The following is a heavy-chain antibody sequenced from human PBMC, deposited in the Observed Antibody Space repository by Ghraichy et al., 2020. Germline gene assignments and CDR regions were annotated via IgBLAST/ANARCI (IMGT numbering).Heavy chain of an antibody. CDR3: ARDTMLLWFEEGMDV. D-gene: IGHD3-10*01. CDR2: INNDGSNT. J-gene: IGHJ6*02. V-gene: IGHV3-74*01. Sequence: LTCAASGFIFSSYWMHWVRQAPGKGLVWVSHINNDGSNTSYADSVKGRFTISRDNAKNTLYLQMNSLRAEDTAVYYCARDTMLLWFEEGMDVWGQGTTVTVSS. CDR1: GFIFSSYW.